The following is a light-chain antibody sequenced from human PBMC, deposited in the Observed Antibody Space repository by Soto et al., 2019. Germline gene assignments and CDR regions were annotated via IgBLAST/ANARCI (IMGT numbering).Light chain of an antibody. V-gene: IGLV2-8*01. Sequence: QSVLTQPPSASGSPGQSVTISCTGTSSDIGTYNSVSWYQQYPGKAPKLMICEVSKRPSGVPDRFSGSKSGNTASLTVSGLQAEDEADYYCSSYAGFNNYVFGTGTKLTVL. CDR2: EVS. CDR1: SSDIGTYNS. J-gene: IGLJ1*01. CDR3: SSYAGFNNYV.